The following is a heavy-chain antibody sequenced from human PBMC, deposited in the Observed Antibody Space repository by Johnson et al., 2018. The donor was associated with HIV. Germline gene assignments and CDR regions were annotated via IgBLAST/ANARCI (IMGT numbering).Heavy chain of an antibody. CDR3: ARAPEVWELRHPGTFDV. CDR1: GFTFSRYG. V-gene: IGHV3-30*02. J-gene: IGHJ3*01. D-gene: IGHD3-3*01. Sequence: QVQLVESGGGVVQPGRSLRLSCAASGFTFSRYGMHWVRQAPGKGLEWVAFIRYDGSNKYYADSVKGRFTISRDNSKNTLYLQMNSLRAEDTALYYCARAPEVWELRHPGTFDVWGQGTLVTVSS. CDR2: IRYDGSNK.